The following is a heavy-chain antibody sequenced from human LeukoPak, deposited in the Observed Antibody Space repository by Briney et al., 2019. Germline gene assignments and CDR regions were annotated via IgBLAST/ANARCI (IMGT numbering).Heavy chain of an antibody. V-gene: IGHV3-11*01. D-gene: IGHD1-26*01. J-gene: IGHJ4*02. CDR1: GFTFSNYY. CDR3: ARGHQVVGATDYDY. Sequence: GGSLRLSCAASGFTFSNYYMSWIRQAPGKGLEWVSYISADSRTIYYADSVKGRFTISRDNAKNSLYLQMNSLRAEDTAVYYCARGHQVVGATDYDYWGQGTLVTVSS. CDR2: ISADSRTI.